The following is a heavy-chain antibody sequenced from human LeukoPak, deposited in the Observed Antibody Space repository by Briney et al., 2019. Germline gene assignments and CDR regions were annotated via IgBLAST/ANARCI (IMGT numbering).Heavy chain of an antibody. Sequence: SETLSLTCTVSGGSVSSGSYYWSWIRQPPGKGLEWIGYIYYSGSTNYNPSLKSRVTISLDTSKNQFSLKLSSVTAADTAVYYCARSYCSGGSCYSSVFDYWGQGSLVTVSS. J-gene: IGHJ4*02. CDR1: GGSVSSGSYY. V-gene: IGHV4-61*01. D-gene: IGHD2-15*01. CDR2: IYYSGST. CDR3: ARSYCSGGSCYSSVFDY.